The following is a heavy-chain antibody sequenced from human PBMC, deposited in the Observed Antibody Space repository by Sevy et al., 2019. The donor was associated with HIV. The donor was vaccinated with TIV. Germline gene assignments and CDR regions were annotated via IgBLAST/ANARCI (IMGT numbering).Heavy chain of an antibody. CDR3: AAGPGILGYCSGGSCYDIDY. J-gene: IGHJ4*02. V-gene: IGHV1-2*06. CDR1: GYTFTGYY. Sequence: ASVKVSCKASGYTFTGYYMHWVRQAPGQGLEWMGRINPNSGGTNYAQKFQGRVTMTRDTSISTAYMELSRMRSDDTAVYYWAAGPGILGYCSGGSCYDIDYWGQGTLVTVSS. D-gene: IGHD2-15*01. CDR2: INPNSGGT.